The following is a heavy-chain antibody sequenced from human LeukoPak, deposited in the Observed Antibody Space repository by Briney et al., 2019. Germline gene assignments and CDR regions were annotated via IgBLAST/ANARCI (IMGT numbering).Heavy chain of an antibody. V-gene: IGHV3-48*03. CDR1: GFTFSSYE. CDR3: ARARGYFDY. Sequence: PGGSLRLSCAASGFTFSSYEMNWVRQAPGKGLERVSYISSSGSTIYYADSVKGRFTISRDNAKNSLYLQMNSLRAEDTAVYYCARARGYFDYWGQGTLVTVSS. J-gene: IGHJ4*02. CDR2: ISSSGSTI.